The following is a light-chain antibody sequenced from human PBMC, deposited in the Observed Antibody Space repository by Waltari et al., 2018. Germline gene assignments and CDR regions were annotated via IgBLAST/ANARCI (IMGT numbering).Light chain of an antibody. J-gene: IGKJ4*01. Sequence: EIVMTQSPATLSVSPGERATLSCRARQSVSSKLAWYQQKPGQAPRLLIYGASTRATGIPARFTGSGSVTEFTLTISSLQSEDFAIYYCQQYNTWPPATFGGGTKVEIK. CDR3: QQYNTWPPAT. CDR2: GAS. CDR1: QSVSSK. V-gene: IGKV3-15*01.